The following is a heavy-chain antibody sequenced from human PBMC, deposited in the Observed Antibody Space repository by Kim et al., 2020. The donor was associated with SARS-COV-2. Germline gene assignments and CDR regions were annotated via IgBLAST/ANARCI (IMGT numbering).Heavy chain of an antibody. V-gene: IGHV1-3*01. Sequence: YAQTVQGRVIFTKDTSATTAYMELTSLTFKDTAVYYCAREDSGSYNWLDPWGQGTLVTVSS. CDR3: AREDSGSYNWLDP. J-gene: IGHJ5*02. D-gene: IGHD3-10*01.